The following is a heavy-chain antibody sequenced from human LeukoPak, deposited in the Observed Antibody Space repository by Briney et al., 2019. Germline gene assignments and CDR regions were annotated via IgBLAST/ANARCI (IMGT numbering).Heavy chain of an antibody. J-gene: IGHJ4*02. D-gene: IGHD5-18*01. V-gene: IGHV4-59*01. CDR2: IYYSGST. CDR1: GGSISSYY. Sequence: SETLSLTCTVSGGSISSYYWSWIRQPPGKGLEWIGYIYYSGSTNYNPSLKSRVTISVDTSKNQFSLKLSSVTAADTAVYYCARGIVDTAMVLPDYWGQGTLVTVSS. CDR3: ARGIVDTAMVLPDY.